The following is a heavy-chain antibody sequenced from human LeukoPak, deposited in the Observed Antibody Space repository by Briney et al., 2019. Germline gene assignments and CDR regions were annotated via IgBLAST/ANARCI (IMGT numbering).Heavy chain of an antibody. CDR2: MNPNSGNT. D-gene: IGHD4-17*01. CDR3: AALPDYYGDYQSRAFDI. V-gene: IGHV1-8*03. Sequence: ASVKVSCKASGYTFTSYDINWVRQATGQGLEWMGWMNPNSGNTGYAQKFQGRVTITRNTSISTAYMELSSLRSEDTAVYYCAALPDYYGDYQSRAFDIWGQGTMVTVSS. CDR1: GYTFTSYD. J-gene: IGHJ3*02.